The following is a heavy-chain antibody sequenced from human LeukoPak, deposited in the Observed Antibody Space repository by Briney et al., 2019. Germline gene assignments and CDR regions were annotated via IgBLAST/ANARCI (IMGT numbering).Heavy chain of an antibody. CDR3: ASFALSDYYYYGMDV. CDR2: INSDGSST. V-gene: IGHV3-74*01. Sequence: GGSLRLSCAASGFTFSSYWMHWVRQAPGKGLVWVSRINSDGSSTRYADSVKGRFTISRDNAKNTLYLQMNSLRAEDTAVYYCASFALSDYYYYGMDVWGQGTTVTVSS. J-gene: IGHJ6*02. CDR1: GFTFSSYW. D-gene: IGHD3-16*02.